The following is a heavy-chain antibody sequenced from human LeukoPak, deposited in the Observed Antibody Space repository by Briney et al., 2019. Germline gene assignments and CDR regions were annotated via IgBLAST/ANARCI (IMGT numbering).Heavy chain of an antibody. J-gene: IGHJ4*02. CDR2: ISAYNGNT. CDR3: ARLSSGYRYFDY. Sequence: ASVKVSCKASGYTFTSYGISWVRQAPGQGLEWMGWISAYNGNTNYAQELQGRVTMTTDTSTSTAYMELRSLRSDDTAVYYCARLSSGYRYFDYWGQGTLVTVSS. CDR1: GYTFTSYG. V-gene: IGHV1-18*01. D-gene: IGHD3-22*01.